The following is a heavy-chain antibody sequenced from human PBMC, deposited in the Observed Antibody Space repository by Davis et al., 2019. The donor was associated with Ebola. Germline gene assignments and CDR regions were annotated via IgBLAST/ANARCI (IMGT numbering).Heavy chain of an antibody. CDR1: GYSFTTYW. D-gene: IGHD6-19*01. Sequence: GGSLRLSCKGSGYSFTTYWIGWVRQMPGKGPEWMGIIYPGDSDTRYSPSFQGQVTISADKSISTAYLQWSSLKASDTAMYYCARSIAVAGADDYWGQGTLVTVSS. V-gene: IGHV5-51*01. CDR2: IYPGDSDT. J-gene: IGHJ4*02. CDR3: ARSIAVAGADDY.